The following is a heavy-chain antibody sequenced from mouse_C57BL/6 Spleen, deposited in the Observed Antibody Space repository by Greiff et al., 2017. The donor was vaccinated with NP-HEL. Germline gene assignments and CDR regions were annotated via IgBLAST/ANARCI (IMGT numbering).Heavy chain of an antibody. Sequence: VQLKQSGPELVKPGASVKISCKASGYSFTGYYMNWVKQSPEKSLEWIGEINPSTGGTTYNQKFKAKATLTVDKSSSTAYMQLKSLTSEDSAVYYCAREVGLTTSDDWGQGTTLTVSS. CDR1: GYSFTGYY. V-gene: IGHV1-42*01. D-gene: IGHD5-5*01. J-gene: IGHJ2*01. CDR3: AREVGLTTSDD. CDR2: INPSTGGT.